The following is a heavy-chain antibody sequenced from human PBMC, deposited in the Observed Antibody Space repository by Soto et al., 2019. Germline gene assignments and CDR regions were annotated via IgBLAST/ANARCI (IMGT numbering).Heavy chain of an antibody. V-gene: IGHV4-39*01. CDR2: LYYSASTSTGST. D-gene: IGHD5-18*01. Sequence: WGWVRQPPGRRLEWIGSLYYSASTSTGSTYYNPSLQSRVTISVDTSKNQFSLKLTSATATDTAIYCCATPRGYSYGYFDYWGQGTLVTVSS. J-gene: IGHJ4*02. CDR3: ATPRGYSYGYFDY.